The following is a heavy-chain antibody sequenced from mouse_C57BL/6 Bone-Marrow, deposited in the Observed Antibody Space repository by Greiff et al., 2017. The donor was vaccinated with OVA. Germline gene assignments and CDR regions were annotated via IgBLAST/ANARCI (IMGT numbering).Heavy chain of an antibody. J-gene: IGHJ4*01. V-gene: IGHV1-5*01. Sequence: DVQLQESGTVLARPGASVKMSCKTSGYTFTSYWMHWVKQRPGQGLEWIGAIYPGNSDTSYNQKFKGKAKLTAVTSASTAYMELSSLTNEDSAVYYCTEGDYYGRYWDGAMDYWGQGTSVTVSS. D-gene: IGHD1-1*01. CDR1: GYTFTSYW. CDR2: IYPGNSDT. CDR3: TEGDYYGRYWDGAMDY.